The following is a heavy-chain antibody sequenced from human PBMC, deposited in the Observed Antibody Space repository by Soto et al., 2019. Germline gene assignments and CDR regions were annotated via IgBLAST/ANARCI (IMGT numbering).Heavy chain of an antibody. D-gene: IGHD5-18*01. CDR2: IKSKTDGGTT. CDR1: GFTFSNAW. CDR3: AKTTGGYSYGYFDD. V-gene: IGHV3-15*01. Sequence: GGSLRLSCAASGFTFSNAWMSWVRQAPGKGLEWVGRIKSKTDGGTTDYAAPVKGRFTISRDDSKNTLFLQMNSLRAEDTAVYYCAKTTGGYSYGYFDDWGQGTLVTVSS. J-gene: IGHJ4*02.